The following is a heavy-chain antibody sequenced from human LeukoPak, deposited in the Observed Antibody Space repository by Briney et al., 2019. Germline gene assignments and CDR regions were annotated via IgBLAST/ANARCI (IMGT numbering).Heavy chain of an antibody. V-gene: IGHV3-21*01. CDR2: ISSSSGYI. J-gene: IGHJ4*02. CDR1: GFTFSSYS. CDR3: AREQYGDYSALDY. Sequence: PGGSLRLSCAASGFTFSSYSMNWVRQAPGKGLEWVSSISSSSGYIYYADSVKDRFSISRDNAKNSLYLQMNSLRAEDTAVYHCAREQYGDYSALDYWGQGTLVTVSS. D-gene: IGHD4-17*01.